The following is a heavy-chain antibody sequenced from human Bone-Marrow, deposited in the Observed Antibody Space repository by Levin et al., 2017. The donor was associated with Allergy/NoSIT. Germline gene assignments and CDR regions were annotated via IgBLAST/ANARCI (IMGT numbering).Heavy chain of an antibody. J-gene: IGHJ4*02. V-gene: IGHV3-23*01. CDR3: AKDLPGVLWFGEEDGSGY. D-gene: IGHD3-10*01. Sequence: RGESLKISCAASGFTFSSYAMSWVRQAPGKGLEWVSAISGSGGSTYYADSVKGRFTISRDNSKNTLYLQMNSLRAEDTAVYYCAKDLPGVLWFGEEDGSGYWGQGTLVTVSS. CDR1: GFTFSSYA. CDR2: ISGSGGST.